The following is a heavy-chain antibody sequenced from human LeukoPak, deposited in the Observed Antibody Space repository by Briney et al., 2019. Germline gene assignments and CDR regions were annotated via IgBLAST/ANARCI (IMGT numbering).Heavy chain of an antibody. Sequence: GGSLRLSCTASGFTFGDYAMSWFRQAPGKGLEWVGFIRSKAYGGTTEYAASVKGRFTISRDDSKSIAYLQMNSLKTEDTAVYYCTRDRGSYGYFWSSYWGQGTLVTVSS. CDR3: TRDRGSYGYFWSSY. V-gene: IGHV3-49*03. CDR2: IRSKAYGGTT. D-gene: IGHD5-18*01. J-gene: IGHJ4*02. CDR1: GFTFGDYA.